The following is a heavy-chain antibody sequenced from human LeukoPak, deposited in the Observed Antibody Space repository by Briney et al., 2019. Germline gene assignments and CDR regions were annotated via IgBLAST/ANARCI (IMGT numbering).Heavy chain of an antibody. J-gene: IGHJ3*02. D-gene: IGHD3-10*01. CDR3: ARRIRGVNDAFDI. Sequence: SETLSLTCAVYGGSFSGYYWSWIRQPPGKGLEWIGEINHSGSTNYNPSLKSRVTISVDTSKNQFSLKLSSVTAADTAVYYCARRIRGVNDAFDIWGQGTMVTVSS. CDR1: GGSFSGYY. V-gene: IGHV4-34*01. CDR2: INHSGST.